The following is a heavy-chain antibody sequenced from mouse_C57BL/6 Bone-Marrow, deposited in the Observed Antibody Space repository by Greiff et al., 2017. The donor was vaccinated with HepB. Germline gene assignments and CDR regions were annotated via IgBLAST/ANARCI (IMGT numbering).Heavy chain of an antibody. V-gene: IGHV1-54*01. D-gene: IGHD2-3*01. CDR1: GYAFTNYL. J-gene: IGHJ1*03. CDR3: AREDGYWYFDV. Sequence: QVQLKESGAELVRPGTSVKVSCKASGYAFTNYLIEWVKQRPGQGLEWIGVINPGSGGTNYNEKFKGKATLTADKSSSTAYMQLSSLTSEDSAVYFCAREDGYWYFDVWGTGTTVTVSS. CDR2: INPGSGGT.